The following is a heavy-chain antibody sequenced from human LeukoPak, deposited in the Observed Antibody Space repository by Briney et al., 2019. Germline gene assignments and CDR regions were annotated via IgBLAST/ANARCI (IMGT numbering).Heavy chain of an antibody. D-gene: IGHD3-3*01. CDR3: ARESRIHYDFWSGYSPFDY. Sequence: ASVKVSCKASGYTFTSYGISWVRQAPGQGLEWMGWISAYKGNTNYAQKLQGRVTMTTDTSTSTAYMELRSLRSDDTAVYYCARESRIHYDFWSGYSPFDYWGQGTLVTVSS. CDR1: GYTFTSYG. V-gene: IGHV1-18*01. CDR2: ISAYKGNT. J-gene: IGHJ4*02.